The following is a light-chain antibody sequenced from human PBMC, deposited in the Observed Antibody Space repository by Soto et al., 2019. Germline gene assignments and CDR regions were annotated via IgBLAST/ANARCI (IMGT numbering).Light chain of an antibody. Sequence: DIQMTQSPSTLSASVGDRVTITCRASQSISSWLAWYQQKPGKAPKFLIYDASNLESGVPSRFSGSGSGTEFTLTISSLQPEDFATYYCQQYNAYPWTLGQGTKVDIK. CDR3: QQYNAYPWT. CDR1: QSISSW. J-gene: IGKJ1*01. V-gene: IGKV1-5*01. CDR2: DAS.